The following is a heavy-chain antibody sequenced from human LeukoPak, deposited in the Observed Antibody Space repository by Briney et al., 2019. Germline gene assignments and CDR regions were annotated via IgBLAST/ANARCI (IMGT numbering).Heavy chain of an antibody. V-gene: IGHV1-46*01. CDR3: ARQPIVGATADYFDY. D-gene: IGHD1-26*01. CDR2: INPSGGST. CDR1: GYTFTSYY. J-gene: IGHJ4*02. Sequence: ASVKVSCKASGYTFTSYYMHWVRQAPGQGLVWMGIINPSGGSTSYAQKFQGRVTMTRDTSTSTVYMELSSLRSEDTAVYYCARQPIVGATADYFDYWGQGTLVTVSS.